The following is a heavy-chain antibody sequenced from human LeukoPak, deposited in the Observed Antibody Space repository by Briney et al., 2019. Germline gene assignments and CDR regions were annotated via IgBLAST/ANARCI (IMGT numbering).Heavy chain of an antibody. V-gene: IGHV4-59*08. J-gene: IGHJ6*02. CDR1: GGSIGSYY. CDR2: IYYSGST. D-gene: IGHD5-12*01. Sequence: SKTLSLTCTVSGGSIGSYYWSWIRQPPGKGLEWIGYIYYSGSTNYNPSLKSRVTISVDTSKNQFSLKLSSVTAADTAVYYCARHRNSDSGYDHYYYGMDVWGQGTTVTVSS. CDR3: ARHRNSDSGYDHYYYGMDV.